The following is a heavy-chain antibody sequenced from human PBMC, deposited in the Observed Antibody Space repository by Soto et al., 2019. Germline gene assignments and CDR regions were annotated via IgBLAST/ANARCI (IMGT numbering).Heavy chain of an antibody. CDR2: IYNNGRT. J-gene: IGHJ4*02. Sequence: SETLSLTCTVSGGSISSSSWSWIRQPPGRGLEWIGYIYNNGRTDYNPSLKSRVTISVDTSKNHFSLKLSSVTPADTAVYYCARARFCTSTGCYHYFDFWGQGTLVTVSS. CDR1: GGSISSSS. V-gene: IGHV4-59*01. CDR3: ARARFCTSTGCYHYFDF. D-gene: IGHD2-2*01.